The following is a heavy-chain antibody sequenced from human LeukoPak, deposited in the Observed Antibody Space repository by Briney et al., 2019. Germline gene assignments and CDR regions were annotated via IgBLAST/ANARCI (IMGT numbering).Heavy chain of an antibody. J-gene: IGHJ4*02. CDR3: VKVGSGWSFDY. V-gene: IGHV3-23*01. CDR2: ISSSGGAT. Sequence: GGSLRLSCAASGFTFSSYSMTWVRQATGKGLEWVSVISSSGGATDYAGSVKGRFTISRDNSKNTLYLQMSSLRAEDTAVYYCVKVGSGWSFDYWGQGTLVTVTS. CDR1: GFTFSSYS. D-gene: IGHD6-19*01.